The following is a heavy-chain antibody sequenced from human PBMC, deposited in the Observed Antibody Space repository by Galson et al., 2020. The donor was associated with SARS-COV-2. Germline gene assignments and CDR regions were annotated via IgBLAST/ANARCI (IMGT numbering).Heavy chain of an antibody. Sequence: TLSLTCTVSGGSVSSGGDYWNWVRQHPWNGLEWIAYMYYSGTTYYNPPLTSRVTISVDTSKNQFSLKLTSVTAADTAVYYCARALRYFDWSDAFDVWGRGTMVTVSS. V-gene: IGHV4-31*03. J-gene: IGHJ3*01. CDR3: ARALRYFDWSDAFDV. CDR2: MYYSGTT. CDR1: GGSVSSGGDY. D-gene: IGHD3-9*01.